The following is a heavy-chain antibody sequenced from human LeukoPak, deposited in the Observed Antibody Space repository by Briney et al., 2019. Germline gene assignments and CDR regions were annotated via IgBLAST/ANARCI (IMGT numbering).Heavy chain of an antibody. V-gene: IGHV1-46*01. CDR3: AREVEYSSSSRDYFDY. CDR2: INPSGGST. CDR1: GYTFASYY. J-gene: IGHJ4*02. D-gene: IGHD6-6*01. Sequence: GASVKVSCKASGYTFASYYMHWVRQAPGQGLEWMGIINPSGGSTSYAQKFQGRVTMTRDTSTSTVYMELSSLRSEDTAVYYCAREVEYSSSSRDYFDYWGQGTLVTVSS.